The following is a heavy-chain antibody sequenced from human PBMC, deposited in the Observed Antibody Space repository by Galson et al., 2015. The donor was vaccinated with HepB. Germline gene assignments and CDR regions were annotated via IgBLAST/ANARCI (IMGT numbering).Heavy chain of an antibody. CDR2: IDWGGDK. J-gene: IGHJ5*02. CDR3: ARTYYYASSGYNWFDP. D-gene: IGHD3-22*01. CDR1: GFSLRTSETR. Sequence: PALVKPTQTLTLTCTFSGFSLRTSETRVSWIRQPPGKALEWLARIDWGGDKFSSTSPTTRLTMSKDTSETQVGLSMTNMDPVDTATYYCARTYYYASSGYNWFDPWGQGTLVTVSS. V-gene: IGHV2-70*04.